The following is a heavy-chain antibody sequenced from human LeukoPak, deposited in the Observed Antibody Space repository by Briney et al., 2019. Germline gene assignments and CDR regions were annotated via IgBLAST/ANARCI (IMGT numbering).Heavy chain of an antibody. V-gene: IGHV3-30*03. Sequence: GGSLRLSCAASGFTFSSYGMHWVRQAPGKGLEWVAVISYDGSNKYYADSVKGRFTISRDNSKNTLYLQMNSLRAEDTAVYYCARGVGATRTGYYYYYGMDVWGQGTTVTVSS. CDR3: ARGVGATRTGYYYYYGMDV. D-gene: IGHD1-26*01. CDR2: ISYDGSNK. CDR1: GFTFSSYG. J-gene: IGHJ6*02.